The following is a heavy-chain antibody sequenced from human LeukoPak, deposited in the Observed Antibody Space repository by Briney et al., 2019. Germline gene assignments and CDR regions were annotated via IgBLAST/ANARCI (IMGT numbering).Heavy chain of an antibody. CDR3: ARSAYYYDVDI. CDR2: ISYSGST. CDR1: GGSISSYY. Sequence: PSETLSLTCTVSGGSISSYYWSWIRQPPGKGLDWIGYISYSGSTNHNPSLKSRVTISIDTSKNQFSLKLSSVTAADTALYYCARSAYYYDVDIWGQGTMVTVSS. D-gene: IGHD3-22*01. J-gene: IGHJ3*02. V-gene: IGHV4-59*08.